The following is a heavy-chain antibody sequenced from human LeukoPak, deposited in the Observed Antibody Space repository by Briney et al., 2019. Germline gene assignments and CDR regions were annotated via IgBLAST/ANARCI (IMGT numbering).Heavy chain of an antibody. J-gene: IGHJ6*03. Sequence: GESLKISCAASGFTFSGSAMHWVRQASGKGLEWVGRIRSKANSYATTYAASVKGRFTISRDDSKNTAYLQMNSLKTEDTAVYYCTRHALTPIFGGEYYYYMDVWGKGTTVTVSS. CDR1: GFTFSGSA. D-gene: IGHD3-3*01. V-gene: IGHV3-73*01. CDR3: TRHALTPIFGGEYYYYMDV. CDR2: IRSKANSYAT.